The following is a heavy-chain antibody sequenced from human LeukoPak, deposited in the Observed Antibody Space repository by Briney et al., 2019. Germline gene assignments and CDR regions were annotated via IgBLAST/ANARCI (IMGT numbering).Heavy chain of an antibody. CDR3: ARDFANWPFDY. CDR1: GYTLTSYY. D-gene: IGHD1-1*01. Sequence: GASVKVSCKASGYTLTSYYMHWVRQAPGQGLEWMGIINPSGGSTSYAQKFQGRVTMTRDTSTSTVYMELSSLRSEDTAVYYCARDFANWPFDYWGQGTLVTVSS. J-gene: IGHJ4*02. V-gene: IGHV1-46*01. CDR2: INPSGGST.